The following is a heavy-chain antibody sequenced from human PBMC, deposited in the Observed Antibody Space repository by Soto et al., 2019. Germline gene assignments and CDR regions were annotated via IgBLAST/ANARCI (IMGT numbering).Heavy chain of an antibody. CDR3: ARGFGGGVGAIGGGVY. V-gene: IGHV3-66*01. J-gene: IGHJ4*02. CDR1: GFTVSSNY. D-gene: IGHD1-26*01. CDR2: IYSGGST. Sequence: EVQLVESGGGLVQPGGSLRLSCAASGFTVSSNYMSWVRQAPGKGLEWVSVIYSGGSTYYADSVKGRFTISRDNSKNTLYLQMNSRRAEDTAVYYCARGFGGGVGAIGGGVYWFQGTLVTVSS.